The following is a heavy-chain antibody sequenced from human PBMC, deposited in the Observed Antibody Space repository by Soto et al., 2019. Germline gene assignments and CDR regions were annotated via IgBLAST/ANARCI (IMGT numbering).Heavy chain of an antibody. V-gene: IGHV1-3*01. CDR2: INAGNGNT. D-gene: IGHD2-15*01. CDR3: ARDGIVVVGQYYYYYYYMDV. Sequence: QVQLVQSGAEVKKPGASVKVSCKASGYTFTSYAMHWVRQAPGQRLEWMGWINAGNGNTKYSQKFQGRVTITRDTSASTAYMALSSQRAKDTAVYYCARDGIVVVGQYYYYYYYMDVWGKGTTVTVSS. J-gene: IGHJ6*03. CDR1: GYTFTSYA.